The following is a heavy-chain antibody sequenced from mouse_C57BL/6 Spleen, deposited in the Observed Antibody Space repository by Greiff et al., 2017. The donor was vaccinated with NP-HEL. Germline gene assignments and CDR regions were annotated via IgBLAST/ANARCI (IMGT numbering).Heavy chain of an antibody. CDR1: GFSLTSYG. V-gene: IGHV2-2*01. J-gene: IGHJ3*01. Sequence: VQLVESGPGLVQPSQSLSITCTVSGFSLTSYGVHWVRQSPGKGLEWLGVIWSGGSTDYNAAFISRLSISKDNSKSQVFFKMNSLQADDTAIYYCARNFDYDDGAWFAYWGQGTLVTVSA. CDR3: ARNFDYDDGAWFAY. CDR2: IWSGGST. D-gene: IGHD2-4*01.